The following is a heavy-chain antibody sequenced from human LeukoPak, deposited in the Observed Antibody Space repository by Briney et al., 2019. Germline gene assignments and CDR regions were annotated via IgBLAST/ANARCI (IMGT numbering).Heavy chain of an antibody. CDR2: INWNGGRT. V-gene: IGHV3-20*04. D-gene: IGHD3-16*01. CDR3: ARDLASSDV. CDR1: GFTFDDYG. J-gene: IGHJ6*04. Sequence: PGGSLRLSCAASGFTFDDYGMGWVRQAPGKELEWVSGINWNGGRTGYADSVKGRFTISRDNAKNSLYLQMNSLRAEDTALYYCARDLASSDVWGKGTTVTVSS.